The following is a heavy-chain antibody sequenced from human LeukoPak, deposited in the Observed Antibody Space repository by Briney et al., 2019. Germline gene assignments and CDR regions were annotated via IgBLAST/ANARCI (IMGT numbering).Heavy chain of an antibody. CDR1: GDSIDGYY. D-gene: IGHD6-13*01. J-gene: IGHJ6*02. Sequence: SETLSLTCTVSGDSIDGYYWSWIRQPPGKGLEWIGYIYYSGSTTYNPPLKSRITMSVDTSKNQFSLKLSSVTAADTAVYYCARDGQQLDSYYGMDVWGQGTTITVSS. CDR2: IYYSGST. V-gene: IGHV4-59*01. CDR3: ARDGQQLDSYYGMDV.